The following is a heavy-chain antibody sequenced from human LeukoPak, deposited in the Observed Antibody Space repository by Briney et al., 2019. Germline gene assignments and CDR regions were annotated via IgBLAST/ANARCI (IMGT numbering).Heavy chain of an antibody. V-gene: IGHV4-39*02. CDR2: IYQSGSGSS. Sequence: SETLSLTCSVSGGSIISTNYYWGWIRQPPGKGLEWIGSIYQSGSGSSYYNPSLKSRVTISGDTSKNHFFLRLSSVNAADTAVYYCASTLRFLPYRRFDYWGQGTLVTVPS. CDR1: GGSIISTNYY. D-gene: IGHD3-3*01. J-gene: IGHJ4*02. CDR3: ASTLRFLPYRRFDY.